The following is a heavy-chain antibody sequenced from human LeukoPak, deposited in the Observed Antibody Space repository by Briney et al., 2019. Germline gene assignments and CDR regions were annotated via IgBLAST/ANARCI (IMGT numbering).Heavy chain of an antibody. V-gene: IGHV3-74*01. CDR3: GRGDHHDDKVVGIDY. CDR2: IKADGVT. CDR1: GFTFSQKW. D-gene: IGHD1-14*01. Sequence: GGSLRLSCVASGFTFSQKWMHWVRQAPGKGLEWVSCIKADGVTSYADSVKGRFTSSRDNARSTVWLEMNSLRVEDTAVYYCGRGDHHDDKVVGIDYWGQGTLVTVSS. J-gene: IGHJ4*02.